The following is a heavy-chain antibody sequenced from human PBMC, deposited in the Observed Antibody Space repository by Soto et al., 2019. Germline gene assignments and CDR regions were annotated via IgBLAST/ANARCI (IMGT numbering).Heavy chain of an antibody. D-gene: IGHD3-10*01. V-gene: IGHV3-21*01. J-gene: IGHJ4*02. CDR1: GFTFSSYT. CDR2: ISSGSSYI. CDR3: ARDILSGGAYPDY. Sequence: GGSLRLSCAASGFTFSSYTMNWVRQAPGKGLEWVSSISSGSSYIYYADSVRGRFTISRDNAGNSLFLQMSSLRAADTAVYYCARDILSGGAYPDYWGQGTKVTVSS.